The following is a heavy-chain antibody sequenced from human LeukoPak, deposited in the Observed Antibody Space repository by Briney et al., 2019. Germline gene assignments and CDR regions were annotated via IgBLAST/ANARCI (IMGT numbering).Heavy chain of an antibody. CDR2: IKEDGSEK. CDR1: GFNFGEFW. V-gene: IGHV3-7*04. J-gene: IGHJ6*02. Sequence: GGSLRLSCAASGFNFGEFWMAWVRQTPGKGLEWVADIKEDGSEKFYVDSVRGRFTISRDNSKNTLYLQMNSLRAEDTAVYYCARVTYYYGSGSPYGMDVWGQGTTLTVSS. CDR3: ARVTYYYGSGSPYGMDV. D-gene: IGHD3-10*01.